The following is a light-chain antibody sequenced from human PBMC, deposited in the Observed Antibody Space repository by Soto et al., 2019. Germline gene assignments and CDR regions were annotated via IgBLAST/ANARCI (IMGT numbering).Light chain of an antibody. Sequence: DIQMTQSPSSVSASVGDRVTITCRASQGISSWLAWYQQKPGEAPKLLIYAASSLQSGVPSRFSGSGSGTDFTLTVTSLQPEDFAIYYCQQTYTFPETFGPGTKVDIK. CDR3: QQTYTFPET. V-gene: IGKV1-12*01. CDR1: QGISSW. CDR2: AAS. J-gene: IGKJ3*01.